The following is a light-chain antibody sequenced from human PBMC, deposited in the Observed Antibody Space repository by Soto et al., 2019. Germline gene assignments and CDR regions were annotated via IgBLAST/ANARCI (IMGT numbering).Light chain of an antibody. V-gene: IGKV2-28*01. CDR2: LGS. CDR3: MQGLQTPYT. J-gene: IGKJ2*01. CDR1: QGLLHSNGQTF. Sequence: DIVMTQSPLSLTVTPGEPASISCRSSQGLLHSNGQTFFDWYLQKPGQSPQLLIYLGSNRASGVADRFSGSESGTDFTLKISRVEAEDVGLYYCMQGLQTPYTFGQGTKLEI.